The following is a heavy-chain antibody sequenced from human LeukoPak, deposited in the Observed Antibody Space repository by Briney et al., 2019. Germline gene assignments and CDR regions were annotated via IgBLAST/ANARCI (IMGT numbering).Heavy chain of an antibody. J-gene: IGHJ4*01. CDR2: VSSGGSYM. V-gene: IGHV3-21*01. Sequence: GSLRLSCVASGFTFSSYSMNWVRQAPGKGLEWVSSVSSGGSYMYYADSVKGRFTISRDNAKNSLYLQMNSLRAEDTAVYYCASVIFDYWGHGTLVTVSS. CDR1: GFTFSSYS. CDR3: ASVIFDY.